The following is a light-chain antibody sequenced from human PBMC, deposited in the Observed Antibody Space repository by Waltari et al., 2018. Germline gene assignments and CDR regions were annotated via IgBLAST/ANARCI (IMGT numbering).Light chain of an antibody. CDR1: QYIRND. J-gene: IGKJ1*01. CDR2: AAS. Sequence: AIQMTQSPSSLSASVGDRVAITCRASQYIRNDLGWYQQKPGEAPKVLIHAASNLQSGVPSRFSGSGSGTDFSLTISSLQPEDFATDYCLQDYNYPRTFGQGTKVEIK. CDR3: LQDYNYPRT. V-gene: IGKV1-6*01.